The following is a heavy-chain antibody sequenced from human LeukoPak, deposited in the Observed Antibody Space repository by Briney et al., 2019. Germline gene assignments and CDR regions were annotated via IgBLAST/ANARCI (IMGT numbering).Heavy chain of an antibody. CDR2: INPNSGGT. CDR3: ARDLFYSVSGTYYNVGRVFDY. D-gene: IGHD3-10*01. J-gene: IGHJ4*02. V-gene: IGHV1-2*02. CDR1: GFTFTGYY. Sequence: ASVKVSCKASGFTFTGYYMHWVRQAPGQGLEWMGWINPNSGGTNYAQKFQGRVTMTRDTSITTAYMELTSLRSDDTAVYYCARDLFYSVSGTYYNVGRVFDYWGQGTLVTVSS.